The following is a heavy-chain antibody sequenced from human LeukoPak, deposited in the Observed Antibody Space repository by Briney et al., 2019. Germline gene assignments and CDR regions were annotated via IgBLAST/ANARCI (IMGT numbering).Heavy chain of an antibody. CDR1: GGSISGTNW. D-gene: IGHD1-26*01. CDR3: SRESGPFCPLGY. J-gene: IGHJ4*02. Sequence: SETLSLTCGVSGGSISGTNWWSWVRQPPGQGLEWIGEIFLAGQTNYNPSLNGRVTMSLDKSSNQLSLHLTSVTAADTATHFCSRESGPFCPLGYWGQGTLVTVSS. CDR2: IFLAGQT. V-gene: IGHV4/OR15-8*02.